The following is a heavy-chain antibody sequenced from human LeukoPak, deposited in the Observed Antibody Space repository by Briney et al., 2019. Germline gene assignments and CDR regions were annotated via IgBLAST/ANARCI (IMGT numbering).Heavy chain of an antibody. V-gene: IGHV3-48*02. Sequence: GGSLILSCAASGFTFSSYSMNWVRQAPGKGLEWVSDISSSGSTIYFADSVKGRFTISRDNAKNSLYLQMNSLRDEDTAVYYCARLEYYYVSGNYYKLFDYWGQGTLVTVCS. CDR1: GFTFSSYS. CDR3: ARLEYYYVSGNYYKLFDY. J-gene: IGHJ4*02. D-gene: IGHD3-10*01. CDR2: ISSSGSTI.